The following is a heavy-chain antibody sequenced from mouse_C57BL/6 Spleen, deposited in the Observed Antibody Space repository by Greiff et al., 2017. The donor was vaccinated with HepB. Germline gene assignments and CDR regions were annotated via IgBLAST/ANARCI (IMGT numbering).Heavy chain of an antibody. CDR3: ARHEVYDGYPDWYFDV. CDR2: ISSGGSYT. V-gene: IGHV5-6*02. Sequence: DVKLQESGGDLVKPGGSLKLSCAASGFTFSSYGMSWVRQTPDKRLEWVATISSGGSYTYYPDSVKGRFTISRDNAKNTLYLQMSSLKSEDTAMYYCARHEVYDGYPDWYFDVWGTGTTVTVSS. J-gene: IGHJ1*03. CDR1: GFTFSSYG. D-gene: IGHD2-3*01.